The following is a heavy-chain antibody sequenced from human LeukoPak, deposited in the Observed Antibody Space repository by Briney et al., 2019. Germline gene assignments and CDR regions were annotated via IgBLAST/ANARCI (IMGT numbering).Heavy chain of an antibody. CDR2: MNPNSGNT. CDR3: ARQGSYYDSSPNDY. D-gene: IGHD3-22*01. V-gene: IGHV1-8*01. Sequence: ASVKVSCKASGYTFTSYDINWVRQATGQGLEWMGWMNPNSGNTGYAQKFQGRVTMTRDMSTSTVYMELSSLRSEDTAVYYCARQGSYYDSSPNDYWGQGTLVTVSS. CDR1: GYTFTSYD. J-gene: IGHJ4*02.